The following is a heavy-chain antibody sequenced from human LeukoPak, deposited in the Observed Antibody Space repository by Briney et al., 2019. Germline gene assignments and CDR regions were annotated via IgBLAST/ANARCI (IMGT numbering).Heavy chain of an antibody. CDR1: GFTFSRFW. V-gene: IGHV3-7*04. J-gene: IGHJ4*02. D-gene: IGHD5-12*01. CDR2: IKQDGSEK. Sequence: GGSLRLSCAASGFTFSRFWMSWVRQAPGKGLEWVANIKQDGSEKYYVDSVKGRFTISRDNAKNSLYLQMNSLRAEDTAVFYCARDGTYTDYDPGFDIWGQGTLVTVSS. CDR3: ARDGTYTDYDPGFDI.